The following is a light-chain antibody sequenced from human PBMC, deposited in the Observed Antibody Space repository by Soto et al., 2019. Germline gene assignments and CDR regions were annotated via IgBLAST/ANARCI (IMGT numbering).Light chain of an antibody. J-gene: IGKJ3*01. V-gene: IGKV3-15*01. Sequence: EIVMTQSPATLSVSPGERATLSYRASQSVSSNLAWYQQKPGQAPRPLIYGASTRATVIPARFSGSGSGTEFTLTISSLQSEDFAVYYCQQYSNWPITFGPGTKVDIK. CDR3: QQYSNWPIT. CDR1: QSVSSN. CDR2: GAS.